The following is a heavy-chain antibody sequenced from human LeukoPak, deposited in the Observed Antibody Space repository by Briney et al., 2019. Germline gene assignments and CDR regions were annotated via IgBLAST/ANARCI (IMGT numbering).Heavy chain of an antibody. Sequence: ASETLSLTCSVSGGSIRNYYWTWIRQPPGKGLEWIGYILYSGSTNYNPSLKSRVTISLDTSKNHFSLKLNSVTAADTAVYYCASSSSGSYYNGFDIWGQGTMVTVAS. J-gene: IGHJ3*02. D-gene: IGHD3-10*01. CDR3: ASSSSGSYYNGFDI. CDR1: GGSIRNYY. CDR2: ILYSGST. V-gene: IGHV4-59*01.